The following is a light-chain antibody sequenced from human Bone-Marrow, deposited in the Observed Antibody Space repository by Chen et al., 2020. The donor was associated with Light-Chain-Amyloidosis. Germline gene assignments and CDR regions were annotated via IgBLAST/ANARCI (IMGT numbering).Light chain of an antibody. Sequence: DIQMTQSPYPRSASLGDRVTITCRASEDIRVYLNWYQQKPGKAPKLLIYFASNLESWVPSRFSGSGSGTDFTLTISSLQPEDSATYYCQQSYSAWTFGQGTKVDIK. V-gene: IGKV1-39*01. CDR2: FAS. CDR3: QQSYSAWT. CDR1: EDIRVY. J-gene: IGKJ1*01.